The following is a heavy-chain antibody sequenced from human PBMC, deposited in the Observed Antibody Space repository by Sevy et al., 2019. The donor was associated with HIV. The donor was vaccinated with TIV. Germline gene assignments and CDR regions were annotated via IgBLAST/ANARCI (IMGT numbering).Heavy chain of an antibody. CDR3: ARDHVVVEPLANYGMDV. CDR2: ISSSGSTI. Sequence: GGSLRLSCAASGFTFSSYEMNWVRQAPGKGLEWVSYISSSGSTIYYADSVKGRFTISRDNAKNSLYLQMNSLRAEDTAVYYCARDHVVVEPLANYGMDVWGQGTTVTVSS. D-gene: IGHD2-2*01. V-gene: IGHV3-48*03. J-gene: IGHJ6*02. CDR1: GFTFSSYE.